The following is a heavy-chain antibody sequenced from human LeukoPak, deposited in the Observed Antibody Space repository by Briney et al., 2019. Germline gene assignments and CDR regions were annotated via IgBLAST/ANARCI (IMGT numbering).Heavy chain of an antibody. CDR2: IYYSGST. J-gene: IGHJ4*02. CDR3: ARAPYSSSWWDTFDY. V-gene: IGHV4-59*12. D-gene: IGHD6-13*01. Sequence: PSETLSLTCTVSGGSISNYYWSWIRQPPGKGLEWIGYIYYSGSTNYNPSLKSRVTMSVDTSKNQFSLKLSSVTAADTAVYYCARAPYSSSWWDTFDYWGQGTLVTVPS. CDR1: GGSISNYY.